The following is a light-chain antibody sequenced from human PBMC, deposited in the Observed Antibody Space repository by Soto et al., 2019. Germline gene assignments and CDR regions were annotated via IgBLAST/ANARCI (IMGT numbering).Light chain of an antibody. V-gene: IGKV3D-15*01. CDR2: AGS. CDR1: QSISIN. CDR3: QQFRNLPWT. Sequence: EIVLTQSPGTLSVSPGDRVTLSCRASQSISINLAWYQHKPGQAPRLLIHAGSTRATGIPARISGSGSGTEFTLTISSLQSEDFAVYYCQQFRNLPWTFGQGTKVEV. J-gene: IGKJ1*01.